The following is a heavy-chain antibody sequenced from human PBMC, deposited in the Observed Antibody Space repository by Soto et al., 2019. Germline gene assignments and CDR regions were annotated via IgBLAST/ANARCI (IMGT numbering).Heavy chain of an antibody. CDR2: ISSSSSYI. D-gene: IGHD6-6*01. J-gene: IGHJ4*02. Sequence: EVQLVESGGGLVKPGGSLRLSCAASGFTFSSYSMNWVRQAPGKGLEWVSSISSSSSYIYYADSVKGRFTISRDNAKNSLNLQMNSLRAEDTAVYYCARVGGQLGPGFDDWGQGTLVTVSS. V-gene: IGHV3-21*01. CDR1: GFTFSSYS. CDR3: ARVGGQLGPGFDD.